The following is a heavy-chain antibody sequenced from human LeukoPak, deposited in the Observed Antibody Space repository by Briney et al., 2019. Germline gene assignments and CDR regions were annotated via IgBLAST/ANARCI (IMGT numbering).Heavy chain of an antibody. CDR1: GYTLTELS. Sequence: GASVKVSCKVSGYTLTELSMHWVRQAPGKGLEWMGGFDPEDGETIYAQKFQGRVTMTEDTSTDTAYMELSSLRSEDTAVYYCATAKNIVATIHFDYRGQGTLVTVSS. J-gene: IGHJ4*02. CDR2: FDPEDGET. D-gene: IGHD5-12*01. V-gene: IGHV1-24*01. CDR3: ATAKNIVATIHFDY.